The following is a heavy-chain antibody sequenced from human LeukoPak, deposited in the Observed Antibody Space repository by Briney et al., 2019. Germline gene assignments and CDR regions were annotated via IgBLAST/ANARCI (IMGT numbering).Heavy chain of an antibody. D-gene: IGHD2-2*01. V-gene: IGHV1-2*02. CDR2: INPNSGGT. J-gene: IGHJ5*02. Sequence: GASVKVSCKASGYTFTGYYMHWVRQAPGQGLEWMGWINPNSGGTNYAQKLQGRVTMTTDTSTSTAYMELRSLRSDDTAVYYCAREGAAAMVRWFDPWGQGTLVTVSS. CDR1: GYTFTGYY. CDR3: AREGAAAMVRWFDP.